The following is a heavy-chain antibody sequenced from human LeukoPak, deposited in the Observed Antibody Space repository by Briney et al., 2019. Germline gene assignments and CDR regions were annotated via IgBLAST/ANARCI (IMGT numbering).Heavy chain of an antibody. J-gene: IGHJ4*02. CDR2: ISWNSGSI. V-gene: IGHV3-9*01. CDR3: AKDAKSGYDRFDY. CDR1: GFTFDDYA. D-gene: IGHD5-12*01. Sequence: PGGSLRLSCAASGFTFDDYAMHWVRQAPGKGLEWVSGISWNSGSIGYADSVKGRFTISRDNAKNSLYLQMNSLRAEDTALYYCAKDAKSGYDRFDYWGQGTLVTVSS.